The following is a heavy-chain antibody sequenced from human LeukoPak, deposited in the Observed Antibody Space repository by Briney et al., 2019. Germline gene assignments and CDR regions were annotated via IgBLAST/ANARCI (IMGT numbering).Heavy chain of an antibody. Sequence: PSETLSLTCAVYGGSFSGYYWSWIRQPPGKGLEWIGEINHSGSTNYNPSLKSRVTISVGTSKNQFSLKLSSVTAADTAVYYCALCSYYDFWSGYLDAFDIWGQGTMVTVSS. V-gene: IGHV4-34*01. CDR3: ALCSYYDFWSGYLDAFDI. J-gene: IGHJ3*02. D-gene: IGHD3-3*01. CDR2: INHSGST. CDR1: GGSFSGYY.